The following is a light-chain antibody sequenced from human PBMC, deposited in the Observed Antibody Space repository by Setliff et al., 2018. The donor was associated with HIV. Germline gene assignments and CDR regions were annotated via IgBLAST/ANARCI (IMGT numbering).Light chain of an antibody. CDR1: SSDVGGYKY. CDR2: DVG. Sequence: QSVLTQPASVSGSPGQSITISCTGTSSDVGGYKYVSWYQQHPAKAPKLMIYDVGNRPSGVSNRFSGSKSGNTASLTISGLQAEDEADYYCSSYTTISTYVFGTGTKVTVL. J-gene: IGLJ1*01. CDR3: SSYTTISTYV. V-gene: IGLV2-14*03.